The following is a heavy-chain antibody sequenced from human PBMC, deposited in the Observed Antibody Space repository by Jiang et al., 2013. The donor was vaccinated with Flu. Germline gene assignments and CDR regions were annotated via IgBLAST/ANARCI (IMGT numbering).Heavy chain of an antibody. CDR2: IDPSDSYT. CDR3: ARLNPLAAAGVEYYFDY. CDR1: GYSFTSYW. V-gene: IGHV5-10-1*01. J-gene: IGHJ4*02. Sequence: GAEVKKPGESLRISCKGSGYSFTSYWISWVRQMPGKGLEWMGRIDPSDSYTNYSPSFQGHVTISADKSISTAYLQWSSLKASDTAMYYCARLNPLAAAGVEYYFDYWGQGTLVTVSS. D-gene: IGHD6-13*01.